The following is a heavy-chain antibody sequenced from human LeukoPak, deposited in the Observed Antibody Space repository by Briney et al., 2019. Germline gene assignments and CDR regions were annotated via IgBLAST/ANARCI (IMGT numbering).Heavy chain of an antibody. J-gene: IGHJ4*02. CDR2: INHSGST. V-gene: IGHV4-34*01. Sequence: SETLSLTCAVYGGSFSGYYWSWIRQPPGKGLEWIGEINHSGSTNYNPSLKGRVTISVDTSKNQFSLKLSSVTAADTAVYYCARGRLGYCSGGSCSPLGYRGQGTLITVSS. D-gene: IGHD2-15*01. CDR3: ARGRLGYCSGGSCSPLGY. CDR1: GGSFSGYY.